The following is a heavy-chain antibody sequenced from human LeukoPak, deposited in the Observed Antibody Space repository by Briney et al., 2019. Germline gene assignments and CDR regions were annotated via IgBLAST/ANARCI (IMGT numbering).Heavy chain of an antibody. CDR2: INHSGTT. J-gene: IGHJ5*02. V-gene: IGHV4-34*01. D-gene: IGHD1-14*01. CDR1: GGSFSAYY. Sequence: SETLSLTCAVYGGSFSAYYWSWIRQPPGKGLEWIGEINHSGTTNYNPSLKSRVTISVDTSKNQFSLKLNSVTAADTAVYYCAGLIRPGWFDPWGQGTLVTVSS. CDR3: AGLIRPGWFDP.